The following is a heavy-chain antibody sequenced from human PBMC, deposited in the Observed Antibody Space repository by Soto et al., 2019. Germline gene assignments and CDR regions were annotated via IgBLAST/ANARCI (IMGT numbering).Heavy chain of an antibody. J-gene: IGHJ6*02. D-gene: IGHD6-13*01. CDR1: GGTFSIYG. CDR2: IIPILTTP. CDR3: ATSVGIAPTVDDGMDV. Sequence: QVQLVQSGAEVKKTGSSVKVSYKASGGTFSIYGFSWVRQAPGQGPEWIGGIIPILTTPNYAQKFQGRVTIVADESTTTIYREMSSLKCEDTAVYYCATSVGIAPTVDDGMDVWGQGTSVTVSS. V-gene: IGHV1-69*01.